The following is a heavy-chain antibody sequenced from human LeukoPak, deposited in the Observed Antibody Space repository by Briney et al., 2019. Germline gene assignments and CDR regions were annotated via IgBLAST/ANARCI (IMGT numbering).Heavy chain of an antibody. CDR2: ISGSGGST. Sequence: RTGGSLRLSCAASGFTFSSYAMSWVRQAPGKGLEWVSAISGSGGSTYYAGSVKGRFTISRDNSKNTLYLQMNSLRAEDTAVYYCAKDPHIVGATNPDYWGQGTLVTVSS. J-gene: IGHJ4*02. V-gene: IGHV3-23*01. CDR3: AKDPHIVGATNPDY. CDR1: GFTFSSYA. D-gene: IGHD1-26*01.